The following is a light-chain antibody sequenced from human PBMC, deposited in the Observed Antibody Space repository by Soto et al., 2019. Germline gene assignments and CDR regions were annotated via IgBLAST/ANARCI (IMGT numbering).Light chain of an antibody. V-gene: IGKV3-20*01. J-gene: IGKJ4*01. CDR1: QSVSSSY. CDR3: QQYESSPPLT. Sequence: EIVLTQSPGTLSLSPGERATLSCRASQSVSSSYLAWYQQKPGQAPRLRIYGASNRATGIPDRFSGNGSGTDFTLTISRLEPEDFAVYYCQQYESSPPLTFGGGTKVEIK. CDR2: GAS.